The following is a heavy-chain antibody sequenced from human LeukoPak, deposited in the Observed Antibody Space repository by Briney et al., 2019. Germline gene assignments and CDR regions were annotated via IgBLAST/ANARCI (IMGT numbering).Heavy chain of an antibody. Sequence: SETLSLTCTVSGGSISSYYWSWIRQPPGKGLEWIGYIHYSGSTNYNPSLKSRVTISVDTSKNQFSLKLSSVTAADTAVYYCARDRGYSGYDPTYMDVWGKGTTVTVSS. J-gene: IGHJ6*03. CDR3: ARDRGYSGYDPTYMDV. D-gene: IGHD5-12*01. CDR1: GGSISSYY. CDR2: IHYSGST. V-gene: IGHV4-59*01.